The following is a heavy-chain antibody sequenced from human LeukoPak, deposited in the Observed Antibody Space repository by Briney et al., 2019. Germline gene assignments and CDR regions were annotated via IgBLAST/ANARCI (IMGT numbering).Heavy chain of an antibody. Sequence: AETLSLTCPVCGGSIRTYYWRWIRQPARKRLAWIGYIYYSGITNYNPSLRSRVTISVDTSKNHFSLNLSSVTAADTAVYYCARVRQTPYGDYGYFDCWGQGTLVTVSS. CDR1: GGSIRTYY. J-gene: IGHJ4*02. CDR3: ARVRQTPYGDYGYFDC. V-gene: IGHV4-59*01. D-gene: IGHD4-17*01. CDR2: IYYSGIT.